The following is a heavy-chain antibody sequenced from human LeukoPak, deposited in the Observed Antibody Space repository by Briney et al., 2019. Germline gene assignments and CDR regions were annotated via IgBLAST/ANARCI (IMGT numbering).Heavy chain of an antibody. CDR2: ISNDGSNK. D-gene: IGHD6-19*01. J-gene: IGHJ4*02. CDR3: ARDLGLGRGWYGGDY. Sequence: PGRSLRLSCAASGFTFSNYAMHWVRQAPGKGLEWVAIISNDGSNKYYADSVKGRFTLSRDNSKYTVYLQMNSLRGEDTAVYYCARDLGLGRGWYGGDYWGQGTLVTVS. CDR1: GFTFSNYA. V-gene: IGHV3-30-3*01.